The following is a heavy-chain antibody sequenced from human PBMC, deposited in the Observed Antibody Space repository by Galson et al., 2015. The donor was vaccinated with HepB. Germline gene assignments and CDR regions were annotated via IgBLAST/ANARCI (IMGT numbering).Heavy chain of an antibody. CDR1: GFTFSSYA. Sequence: SLRLSCAASGFTFSSYAMHWVRQAPGKGLEWVAVISYDGSNKYYADSVKGRFTISSDNSKNTLYLQMNSLRAEDTAVYYCAREWPWSGYYYYFDYWGQGTLVTVSS. D-gene: IGHD3-3*01. CDR2: ISYDGSNK. CDR3: AREWPWSGYYYYFDY. J-gene: IGHJ4*02. V-gene: IGHV3-30-3*01.